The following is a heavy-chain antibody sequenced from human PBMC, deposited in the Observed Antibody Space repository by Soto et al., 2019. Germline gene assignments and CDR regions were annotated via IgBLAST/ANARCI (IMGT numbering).Heavy chain of an antibody. V-gene: IGHV1-69*13. CDR2: IIPIFGTA. D-gene: IGHD2-8*01. CDR3: AKGRFSCTNGVCYFFDY. Sequence: SVKVSCKASGGTFSSYAISWVRQAPGQGLEWMGGIIPIFGTANYAQKFQGRVTITADESTSTAYMELSSLRAEDTAVYYCAKGRFSCTNGVCYFFDYWGQGTLVTVSS. J-gene: IGHJ4*02. CDR1: GGTFSSYA.